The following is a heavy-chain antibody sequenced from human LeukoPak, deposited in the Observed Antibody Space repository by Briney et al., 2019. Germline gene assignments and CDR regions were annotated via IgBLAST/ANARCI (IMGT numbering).Heavy chain of an antibody. D-gene: IGHD2-15*01. J-gene: IGHJ4*02. CDR1: GGSFSGYY. CDR3: ARGFRDIVVVVAATFTGFGY. V-gene: IGHV4-34*01. CDR2: INNSGST. Sequence: SETLCLTCAVYGGSFSGYYWSWIRQPPGKGLEWIGEINNSGSTNYNPSLKSRVTISVDTSKNQFSLKLSSVTAADTAVYYCARGFRDIVVVVAATFTGFGYKGQRVLVTVSS.